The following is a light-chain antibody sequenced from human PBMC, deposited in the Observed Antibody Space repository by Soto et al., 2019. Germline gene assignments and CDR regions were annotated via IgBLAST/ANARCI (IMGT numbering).Light chain of an antibody. Sequence: EIVLTQSPAILSLSPGERATLSCRTSPSVIRYLAWYQQKPGQAPRLLIYDASNRATGIPARFSGSGSGTDFTLTISSLEPGDFAVYYCQQRSNWPWTFGQGTKVEIK. CDR3: QQRSNWPWT. CDR1: PSVIRY. J-gene: IGKJ1*01. CDR2: DAS. V-gene: IGKV3-11*01.